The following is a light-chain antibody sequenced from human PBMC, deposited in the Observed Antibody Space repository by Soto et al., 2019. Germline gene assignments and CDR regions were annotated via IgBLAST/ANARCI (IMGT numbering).Light chain of an antibody. J-gene: IGKJ2*01. CDR2: GAS. Sequence: EIVMTQSPATLSVSPGERATLSCRASQSVSSNLAWHQQKPGQAPRLLIYGASTTATGIPARFSGSGSGTEFTLTISSLQSEDFEVYYCQQYNNWPYTFGQGTKVDIK. V-gene: IGKV3-15*01. CDR3: QQYNNWPYT. CDR1: QSVSSN.